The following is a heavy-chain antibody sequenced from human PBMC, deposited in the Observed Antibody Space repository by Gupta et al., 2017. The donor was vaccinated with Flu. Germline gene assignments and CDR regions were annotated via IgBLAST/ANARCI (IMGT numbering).Heavy chain of an antibody. CDR2: ISAYNGNT. J-gene: IGHJ6*03. Sequence: QVQLVQSGAEVKKPGASVKVSCKASGYTFTSYGISWVRQAPGQGLEWLGWISAYNGNTNYAQKLQGRVTMTTDTATSTAYMELRSLRSDDTAVYYCARVIAAAGAPFYFRGNIGTGEYYMDVWGKGTTVTVSS. V-gene: IGHV1-18*01. CDR1: GYTFTSYG. CDR3: ARVIAAAGAPFYFRGNIGTGEYYMDV. D-gene: IGHD6-13*01.